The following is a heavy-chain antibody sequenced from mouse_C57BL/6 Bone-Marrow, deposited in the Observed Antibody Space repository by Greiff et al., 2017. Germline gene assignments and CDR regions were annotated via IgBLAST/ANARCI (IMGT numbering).Heavy chain of an antibody. CDR3: AREGYSGDFDY. D-gene: IGHD2-12*01. J-gene: IGHJ2*01. V-gene: IGHV1-69*01. CDR2: IDPSDSYT. Sequence: QVQLQQPGAELVIPGASVKLSCKASGYTFTSYWMHWVKQRPGQGLEWIGEIDPSDSYTNYNPKFKVKSTLTVDKYSITAYMQLSSLTSEDSAVYYCAREGYSGDFDYWGQGTTLTVSA. CDR1: GYTFTSYW.